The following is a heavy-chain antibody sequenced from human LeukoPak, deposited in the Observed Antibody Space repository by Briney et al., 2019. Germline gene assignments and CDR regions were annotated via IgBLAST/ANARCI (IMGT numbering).Heavy chain of an antibody. Sequence: HTGGSLRLSCAASGFTVKSNYMSWVRPAPGKGLEWVSVIYSGGSTDYAESVKGRFTISRDNSKNTLFLQMNSLRVEDTAVYYCAVVGYYYYGMDVWGQGTTVTVSS. CDR2: IYSGGST. CDR1: GFTVKSNY. D-gene: IGHD2-15*01. J-gene: IGHJ6*02. V-gene: IGHV3-66*01. CDR3: AVVGYYYYGMDV.